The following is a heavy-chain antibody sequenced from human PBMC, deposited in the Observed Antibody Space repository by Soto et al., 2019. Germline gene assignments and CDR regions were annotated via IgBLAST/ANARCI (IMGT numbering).Heavy chain of an antibody. D-gene: IGHD3-22*01. J-gene: IGHJ5*02. CDR3: AAGEYYYDSSGYYPSWFDP. CDR1: GFTFTSSA. CDR2: IVVASGNT. V-gene: IGHV1-58*01. Sequence: ASVKVSCKASGFTFTSSAVQWVRQARGQRLEWIGWIVVASGNTNYAQKFQERVTITRDMSTSTAYMELSSLRSEDTAVYYCAAGEYYYDSSGYYPSWFDPWGQGTRVTVSS.